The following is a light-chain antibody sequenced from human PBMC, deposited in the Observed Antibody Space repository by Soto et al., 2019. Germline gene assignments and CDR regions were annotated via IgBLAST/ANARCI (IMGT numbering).Light chain of an antibody. CDR2: GAS. J-gene: IGKJ1*01. V-gene: IGKV3-15*01. CDR1: QSVNNN. CDR3: QEYNTWPCT. Sequence: ETLMTQSPATLSVSPGERATLSCRASQSVNNNLAWYQQKLGQAPRVLIYGASTRATGIPARFTGSGSGTEFILIITSLQSEDSAVYYCQEYNTWPCTFGQGTKVEFK.